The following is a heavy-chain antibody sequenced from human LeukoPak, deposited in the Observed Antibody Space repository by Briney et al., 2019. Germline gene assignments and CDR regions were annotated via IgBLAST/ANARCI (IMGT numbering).Heavy chain of an antibody. Sequence: GASVKVSCKASGYTFSSYYMHWVRQAPGQGLEWMGIINPSGGSTSYAHKFQGRVTITRDTSTSTVYMELSNLRPEDTAVYYCARADSGGDSSGYKWFDPWGQGTLVTVSS. CDR1: GYTFSSYY. V-gene: IGHV1-46*01. CDR3: ARADSGGDSSGYKWFDP. J-gene: IGHJ5*02. CDR2: INPSGGST. D-gene: IGHD3-22*01.